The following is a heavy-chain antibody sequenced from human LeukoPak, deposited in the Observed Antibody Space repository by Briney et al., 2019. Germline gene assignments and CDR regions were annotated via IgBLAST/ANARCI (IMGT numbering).Heavy chain of an antibody. CDR2: ISGSGGST. J-gene: IGHJ4*02. CDR1: GFTFSSYA. V-gene: IGHV3-23*01. CDR3: AKLGGKRVTMIVVVNNYFDY. D-gene: IGHD3-22*01. Sequence: GGSLRLSCAASGFTFSSYAMSWVRQAPGKGLEWVSAISGSGGSTYYADSVKGRFTISRDNSKNTLYLQMNSLRAENTAVYYCAKLGGKRVTMIVVVNNYFDYWGQGTLVTVSS.